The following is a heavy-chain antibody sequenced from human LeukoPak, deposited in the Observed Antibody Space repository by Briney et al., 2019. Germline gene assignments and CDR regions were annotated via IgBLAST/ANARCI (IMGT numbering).Heavy chain of an antibody. CDR2: ISSSGSTI. J-gene: IGHJ4*02. CDR3: ARDRNWNVDY. V-gene: IGHV3-48*01. Sequence: GGSLRLSCAVSEISITTTYMNWVRQAPGKGLEWVSYISSSGSTIYYADSVKGRFTISRDNAKNSLYLQMNSLRAEDTAVYYCARDRNWNVDYWGQGTLVTVSS. D-gene: IGHD1-1*01. CDR1: EISITTTY.